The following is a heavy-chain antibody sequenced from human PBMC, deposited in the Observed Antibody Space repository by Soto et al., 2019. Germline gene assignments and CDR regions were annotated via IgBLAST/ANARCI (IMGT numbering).Heavy chain of an antibody. V-gene: IGHV1-46*03. Sequence: QVQLVQPGAEVKKPGASVKFSCKASGYIFTNFYIHWVRQAPGQGLEWIGIINPNGGSTNYAQNFQGRVTMTRDTSTSTVSMDLSSLRSEDTAVHYCTRGLASGDYWGQGTLITVSS. CDR1: GYIFTNFY. J-gene: IGHJ4*02. CDR2: INPNGGST. D-gene: IGHD6-6*01. CDR3: TRGLASGDY.